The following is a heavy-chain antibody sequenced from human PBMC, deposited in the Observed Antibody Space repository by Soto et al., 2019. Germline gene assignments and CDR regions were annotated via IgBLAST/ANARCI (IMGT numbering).Heavy chain of an antibody. D-gene: IGHD3-22*01. V-gene: IGHV3-30*03. CDR2: ISYDGIKK. CDR1: GXTFSSFG. Sequence: PGRSLRLSCAAFGXTFSSFGMHWIRQAPGKGLEWVALISYDGIKKYYADSVKGRFTISRDNSKNTLYLQMGSLRAEDMAVYFCARGGAGYYYHSSGYYYDYWGQGTLVTVSS. J-gene: IGHJ4*02. CDR3: ARGGAGYYYHSSGYYYDY.